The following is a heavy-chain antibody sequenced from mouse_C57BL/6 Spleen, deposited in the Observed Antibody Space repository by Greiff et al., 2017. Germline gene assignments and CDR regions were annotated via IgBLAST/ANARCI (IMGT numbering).Heavy chain of an antibody. J-gene: IGHJ2*01. D-gene: IGHD2-3*01. Sequence: EVKLVESGPELVKPGASVKISCKASGYSFTGYYMNWVKQSPEKSLEWIGEINPSTGGTTYNQKFKAKATLTVDKSSSTAYMQLKSLTSEDSAVYYCARSWMVRYYFDYWGQGTTLTVSS. CDR1: GYSFTGYY. CDR2: INPSTGGT. V-gene: IGHV1-42*01. CDR3: ARSWMVRYYFDY.